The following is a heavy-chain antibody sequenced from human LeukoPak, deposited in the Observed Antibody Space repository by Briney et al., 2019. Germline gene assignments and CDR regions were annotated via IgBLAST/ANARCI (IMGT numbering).Heavy chain of an antibody. CDR1: GFTFSSYG. J-gene: IGHJ4*02. Sequence: GGSLRLSCAASGFTFSSYGMHWVRQAPGKGLEWVAVIWYDGSNKYYADSVKGRFTISRDNSKNTLYLQMNSLRAEDTAVYYCASLSASYSSDSILSDYWGQGTLVTVSS. V-gene: IGHV3-33*01. D-gene: IGHD1-26*01. CDR3: ASLSASYSSDSILSDY. CDR2: IWYDGSNK.